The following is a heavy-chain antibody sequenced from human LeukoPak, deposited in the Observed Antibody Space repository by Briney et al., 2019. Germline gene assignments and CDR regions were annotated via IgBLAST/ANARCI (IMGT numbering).Heavy chain of an antibody. J-gene: IGHJ4*02. CDR3: ATTYGSGPH. CDR1: GYTFTSHH. D-gene: IGHD3-3*01. V-gene: IGHV1-46*01. Sequence: ASVKVSCKASGYTFTSHHMHLVRQAPGQGLEWMGMIHPGSGGTTYAQKFQGRVTMTKDTSTSTVYMELSSLRSEDTAVYYCATTYGSGPHWGQGTLVTVSS. CDR2: IHPGSGGT.